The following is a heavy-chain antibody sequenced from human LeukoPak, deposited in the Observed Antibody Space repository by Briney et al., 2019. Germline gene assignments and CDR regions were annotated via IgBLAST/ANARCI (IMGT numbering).Heavy chain of an antibody. V-gene: IGHV1-24*01. CDR1: GYTLTELS. CDR3: VTGDDSSGYFDY. Sequence: ASVKVSCKVSGYTLTELSTHWVRQAPGKGLEWMGGFDPEDGETIYAQKFQGRVTMTEDTSTDTAYMELSSLRSEDTAVYYCVTGDDSSGYFDYWGQGTLVTVSS. J-gene: IGHJ4*02. CDR2: FDPEDGET. D-gene: IGHD3-22*01.